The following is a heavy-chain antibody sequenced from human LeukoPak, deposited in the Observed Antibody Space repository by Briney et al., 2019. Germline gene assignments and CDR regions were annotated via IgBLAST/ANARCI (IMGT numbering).Heavy chain of an antibody. Sequence: SETLSLTCAVYGESFSGYYWSWIRQPPGKGLEWIGEINHSGSTNYNPSLKSRVTISVDTSKNQFSLKLSSVTAADTAVYYCARALYYYDSSGYNNWFDPWGQGTLVTVSS. CDR3: ARALYYYDSSGYNNWFDP. D-gene: IGHD3-22*01. CDR2: INHSGST. CDR1: GESFSGYY. J-gene: IGHJ5*02. V-gene: IGHV4-34*01.